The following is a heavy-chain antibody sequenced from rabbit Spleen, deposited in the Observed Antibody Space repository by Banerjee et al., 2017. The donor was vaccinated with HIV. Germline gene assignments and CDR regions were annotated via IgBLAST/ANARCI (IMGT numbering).Heavy chain of an antibody. D-gene: IGHD8-1*01. CDR1: GFSFSSGYD. J-gene: IGHJ4*01. CDR3: ARDVAGTDYYSFSL. V-gene: IGHV1S40*01. CDR2: IYAGSGSA. Sequence: QSLEESGGDLVKPGASLTLTCTASGFSFSSGYDMCWVRQAPGKGLELIGCIYAGSGSAYYASWVKSRFTISKTSSTTVTLQMTSLTAADTATYFCARDVAGTDYYSFSLWGPGTLVTVS.